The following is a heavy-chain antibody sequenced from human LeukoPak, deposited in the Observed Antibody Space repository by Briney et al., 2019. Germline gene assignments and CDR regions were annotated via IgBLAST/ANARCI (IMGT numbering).Heavy chain of an antibody. CDR2: ISGSGGST. J-gene: IGHJ6*03. V-gene: IGHV3-23*01. Sequence: GGSLRLSCAASGFTFSSYAMSWVRQPPGKGLEWVSAISGSGGSTYYPDYVNGRFTISRDNSKTTLYLQMNSLRAEDTAVYYCAKDGDDFWSGYSYYYYYYMDVWGKGTTVTVSS. CDR1: GFTFSSYA. CDR3: AKDGDDFWSGYSYYYYYYMDV. D-gene: IGHD3-3*01.